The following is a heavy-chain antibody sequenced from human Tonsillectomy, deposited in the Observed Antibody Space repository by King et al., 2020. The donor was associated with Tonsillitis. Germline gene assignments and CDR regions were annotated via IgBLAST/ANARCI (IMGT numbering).Heavy chain of an antibody. D-gene: IGHD3-3*01. CDR2: ISYDGSNK. CDR3: ARDLRSDLYGMDV. CDR1: GFTFSSYA. Sequence: QVQLVESGGGVVQPGRSLRLSCAASGFTFSSYAMHWVRQAPGKGLEWVAVISYDGSNKYYADSVKGRFTISRDNSKNTLYLQMNSLRAEDTAVYYCARDLRSDLYGMDVWGQGTTVTVSS. J-gene: IGHJ6*02. V-gene: IGHV3-30-3*01.